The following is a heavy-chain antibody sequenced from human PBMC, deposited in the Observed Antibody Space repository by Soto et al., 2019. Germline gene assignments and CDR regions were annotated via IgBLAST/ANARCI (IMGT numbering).Heavy chain of an antibody. D-gene: IGHD3-10*01. V-gene: IGHV4-61*01. J-gene: IGHJ5*02. Sequence: LSVTCTVSGGSVGSGHYYWSWIRQPPGKGLEWIAYIYYSGTTNYNPSLKSRVAISLDTSKNQVSLKLTSVTAADTATYYCARDVVRGVADNWFDPWGPGVVVTVSS. CDR2: IYYSGTT. CDR3: ARDVVRGVADNWFDP. CDR1: GGSVGSGHYY.